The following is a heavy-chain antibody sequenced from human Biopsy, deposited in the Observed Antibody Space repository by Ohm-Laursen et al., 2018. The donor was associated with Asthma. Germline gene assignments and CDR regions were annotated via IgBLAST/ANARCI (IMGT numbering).Heavy chain of an antibody. J-gene: IGHJ6*02. CDR3: ARVLEDSDWGPFYFFVLDV. CDR1: GFSFRDYY. V-gene: IGHV3-11*01. CDR2: ISSSGSTR. D-gene: IGHD7-27*01. Sequence: SLRLSCAASGFSFRDYYMTWMRQSPGKGLEWVSSISSSGSTRYPAESVMGRFTISRDNDRNSLFLQMTSLRAEDTGIYFCARVLEDSDWGPFYFFVLDVWGQGTPVAVSS.